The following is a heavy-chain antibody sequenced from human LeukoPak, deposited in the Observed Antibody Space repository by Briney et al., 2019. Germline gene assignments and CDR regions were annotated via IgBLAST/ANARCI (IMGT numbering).Heavy chain of an antibody. CDR3: ATVYRLGIYYGMDV. V-gene: IGHV1-69*01. CDR1: GGTFSSYA. D-gene: IGHD7-27*01. J-gene: IGHJ6*02. Sequence: ASVKVSCKASGGTFSSYAISWVRQAPGQGLEWMGGIIPIFGTANYAQKFQGRVTITADESTSTAYMELSSLRSEDTAVYYCATVYRLGIYYGMDVWGQGTTVTVSS. CDR2: IIPIFGTA.